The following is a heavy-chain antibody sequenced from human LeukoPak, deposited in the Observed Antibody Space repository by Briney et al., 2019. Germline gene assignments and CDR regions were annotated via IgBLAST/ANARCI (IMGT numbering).Heavy chain of an antibody. V-gene: IGHV1-69*01. D-gene: IGHD3-3*01. CDR3: ARRFGDFWSGFDY. Sequence: SVKVSCKASGGTFSNYAISWVRQAPGQGLEWMGGIIPMFGTANYAQKFQGRPTIIADDSTSTAYMELSSLKSEDTAVYYCARRFGDFWSGFDYWGQGTLVAVSS. CDR1: GGTFSNYA. CDR2: IIPMFGTA. J-gene: IGHJ4*02.